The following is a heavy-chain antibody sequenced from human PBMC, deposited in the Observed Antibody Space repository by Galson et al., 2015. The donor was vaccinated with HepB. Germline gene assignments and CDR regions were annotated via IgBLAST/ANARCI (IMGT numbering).Heavy chain of an antibody. J-gene: IGHJ4*02. Sequence: SVKVSCKASGYTFAGSNLHWARQAPGRGPEWLGRHDPNSGGTNYAQKFQDRVTITRDTSNSTAYMELTRLTSDDTAVYYCVSFWYFNSLAPHDYGGQGTPVTVSS. CDR1: GYTFAGSN. D-gene: IGHD6-13*01. CDR2: HDPNSGGT. CDR3: VSFWYFNSLAPHDY. V-gene: IGHV1-2*06.